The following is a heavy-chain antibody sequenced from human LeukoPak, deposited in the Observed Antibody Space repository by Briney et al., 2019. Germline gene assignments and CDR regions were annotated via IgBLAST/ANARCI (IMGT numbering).Heavy chain of an antibody. CDR1: GYTFTSYY. D-gene: IGHD2-21*01. Sequence: ASVKVSCKASGYTFTSYYMHWVRQAPGQGLEWMGIINPSGGSTSYAQKFQGRVTMTRDTSTSTVYMELSSLRSEDTAVYYCARDCNKKTDSCGIFDYWGQGTLVTVSS. CDR3: ARDCNKKTDSCGIFDY. V-gene: IGHV1-46*01. CDR2: INPSGGST. J-gene: IGHJ4*02.